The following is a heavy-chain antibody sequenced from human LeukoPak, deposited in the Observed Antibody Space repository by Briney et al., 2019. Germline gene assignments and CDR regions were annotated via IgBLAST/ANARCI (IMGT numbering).Heavy chain of an antibody. V-gene: IGHV1-69*05. CDR3: ARNPVAAVVVPAAPDLWYYYYYMDV. CDR2: IIPIFGTA. J-gene: IGHJ6*03. Sequence: GASVKVSCKASGGTFSSYAISWVRQAPGQGLEWMGGIIPIFGTANYAQKFQGGVTITTDESTSTAYMELSSLRSEDTAVYYCARNPVAAVVVPAAPDLWYYYYYMDVWGKGTTVTVSS. CDR1: GGTFSSYA. D-gene: IGHD2-2*01.